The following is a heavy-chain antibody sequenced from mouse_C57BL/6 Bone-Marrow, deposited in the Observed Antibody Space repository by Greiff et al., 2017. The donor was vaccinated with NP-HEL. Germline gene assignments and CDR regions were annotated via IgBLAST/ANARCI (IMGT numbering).Heavy chain of an antibody. D-gene: IGHD1-1*01. J-gene: IGHJ2*01. CDR3: ARWVYYGSSYNFDY. V-gene: IGHV1-26*01. CDR2: INPNNGGT. CDR1: GYTFTDYY. Sequence: VQLQQSGPELVKPGASVKISCKASGYTFTDYYMNWVKQSHGKSLEWIGDINPNNGGTSYNQKFKGKATLTVDKSSSTAYMELRSLTSEDSAVYYCARWVYYGSSYNFDYWGQGTTLTVSS.